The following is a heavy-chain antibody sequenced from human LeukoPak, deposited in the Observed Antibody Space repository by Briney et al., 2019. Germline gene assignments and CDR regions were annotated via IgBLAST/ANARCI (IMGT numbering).Heavy chain of an antibody. CDR2: ISYDGSNK. CDR1: GFTFSSYA. CDR3: ARENWNGRPHYYYGMDV. J-gene: IGHJ6*02. Sequence: GGSLRLSCVASGFTFSSYAMHWVGKAPAKGLRWVAVISYDGSNKYYAYSVKGRFTISRDNSKNTLYLQMNSLRAEDTAVYYCARENWNGRPHYYYGMDVWAKGPRSPSP. V-gene: IGHV3-30-3*01. D-gene: IGHD1-1*01.